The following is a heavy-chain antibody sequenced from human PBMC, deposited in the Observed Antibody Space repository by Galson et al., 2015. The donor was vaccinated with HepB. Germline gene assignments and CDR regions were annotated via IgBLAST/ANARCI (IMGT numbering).Heavy chain of an antibody. CDR1: GGTFSSYA. CDR2: IIPIFGTA. J-gene: IGHJ1*01. CDR3: ASPPIRSYCGGDCYSLYFQH. D-gene: IGHD2-21*02. V-gene: IGHV1-69*13. Sequence: SVKVSCKASGGTFSSYAISWVRQAPGQGLEWMGGIIPIFGTANYAQKFQGRVTITADESTSTAYMELSSLRSEDTAVYYCASPPIRSYCGGDCYSLYFQHWGQGTLVTVSS.